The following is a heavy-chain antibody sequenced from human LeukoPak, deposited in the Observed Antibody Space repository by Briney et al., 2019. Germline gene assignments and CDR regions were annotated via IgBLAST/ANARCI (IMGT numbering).Heavy chain of an antibody. J-gene: IGHJ3*02. D-gene: IGHD3-22*01. Sequence: SETLSLTCAVYGGSFSGYYWSWIRQPPGKGLEWIGEINHSGSTNYNPSLKSRVTISVDTSKNQFSLKLSSVTAADTAVYYCARKPHYYDSSMTGAFDIWGQGTMVTVPS. CDR2: INHSGST. V-gene: IGHV4-34*01. CDR3: ARKPHYYDSSMTGAFDI. CDR1: GGSFSGYY.